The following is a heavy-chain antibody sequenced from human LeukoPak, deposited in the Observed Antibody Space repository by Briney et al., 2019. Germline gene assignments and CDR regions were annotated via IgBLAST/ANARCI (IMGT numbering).Heavy chain of an antibody. CDR2: IYYSGST. J-gene: IGHJ3*02. CDR3: ARPGDYSNYEGGAFDI. D-gene: IGHD4-11*01. CDR1: GGSISSSSSY. Sequence: PSETLSLTCTVSGGSISSSSSYWGWIRQPPGKGLEWIGSIYYSGSTYYNPSLKSRVTISVDTSKNQFSLKLSSVTAADTAVYYCARPGDYSNYEGGAFDIWGQGTMVTVSS. V-gene: IGHV4-39*01.